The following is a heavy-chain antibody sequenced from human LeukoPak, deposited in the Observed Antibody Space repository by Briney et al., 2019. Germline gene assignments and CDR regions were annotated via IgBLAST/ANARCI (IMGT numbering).Heavy chain of an antibody. CDR2: TSAYNGNT. CDR3: EDGIRDAFDY. J-gene: IGHJ4*02. V-gene: IGHV1-18*01. CDR1: GYTFTSYG. D-gene: IGHD5-24*01. Sequence: ASVKVSCKASGYTFTSYGLSWVRQAPGPGLELMGWTSAYNGNTNYAQKLQGNSTMTTDTSTITAYMELRSLRSDDTFVFQAEDGIRDAFDYWGQGILVTVSS.